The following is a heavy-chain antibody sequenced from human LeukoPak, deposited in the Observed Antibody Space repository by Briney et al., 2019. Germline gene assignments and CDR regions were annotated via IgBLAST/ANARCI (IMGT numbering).Heavy chain of an antibody. CDR2: INPNSGRA. Sequence: ASVKVSCKASGYTLNAFYMHWVRQAPGQGLEWIGWINPNSGRANYAQKFQGRVTMTRDTSTSTVYMELSSLRSEDTAVYYCAREGNGDYYYGMDVWGQGTTVTVSS. V-gene: IGHV1-2*02. J-gene: IGHJ6*02. D-gene: IGHD1-1*01. CDR3: AREGNGDYYYGMDV. CDR1: GYTLNAFY.